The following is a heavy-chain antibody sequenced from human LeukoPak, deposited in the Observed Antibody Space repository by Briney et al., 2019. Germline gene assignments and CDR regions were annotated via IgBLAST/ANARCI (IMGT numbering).Heavy chain of an antibody. V-gene: IGHV4-39*07. D-gene: IGHD3-3*01. CDR3: ASYDFWSGYYAA. CDR1: GGSISSSSYY. CDR2: IYYSGGT. Sequence: SETLSLTCTVSGGSISSSSYYWGWIRQPPGKGLEWIGSIYYSGGTYYKPSLKNRVTISVDTSKNQSSLTLSSVTAADTAVHYCASYDFWSGYYAAWGQGTLVTVSS. J-gene: IGHJ5*02.